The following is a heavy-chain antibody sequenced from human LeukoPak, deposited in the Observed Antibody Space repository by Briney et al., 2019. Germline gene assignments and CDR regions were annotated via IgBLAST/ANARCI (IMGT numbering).Heavy chain of an antibody. V-gene: IGHV3-64*01. CDR3: AKLHYYGSGSYYNPYYFDY. Sequence: GGSLRLSCAASGFTFSSYVMHWVRQAPGKGLEYVSGISGNGGSTYYANSVKGRFTISRDNSKNTLYLQMNSLRAEDTAVYYCAKLHYYGSGSYYNPYYFDYWGQGTLVTVSS. CDR1: GFTFSSYV. CDR2: ISGNGGST. D-gene: IGHD3-10*01. J-gene: IGHJ4*02.